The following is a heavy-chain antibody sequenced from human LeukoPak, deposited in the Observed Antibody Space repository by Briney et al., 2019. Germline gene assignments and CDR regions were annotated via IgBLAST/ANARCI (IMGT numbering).Heavy chain of an antibody. CDR1: GFTFSTYW. J-gene: IGHJ4*02. D-gene: IGHD1-14*01. CDR2: IKQDGSDK. V-gene: IGHV3-7*01. CDR3: ARGPEYMSPFDY. Sequence: PGGSLRLSCAPSGFTFSTYWMDWVRQAPGKGLEWVANIKQDGSDKHYVHSVKGRFTISRDNAKNSLYLQMNSLRAEDTALYYCARGPEYMSPFDYCGQGALITVSS.